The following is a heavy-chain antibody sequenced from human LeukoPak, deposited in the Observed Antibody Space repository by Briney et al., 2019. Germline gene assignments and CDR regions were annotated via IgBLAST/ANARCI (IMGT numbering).Heavy chain of an antibody. Sequence: PSETLSLTCTVSGGSISSSIYYWGWIRQPPGKGLEWIGSIYYSGSTYYNPSLKSRVTISVDTSKNQFSLKLSSVTAADTAVYYCASLTMTTVDYWGQGTLVTVSS. CDR2: IYYSGST. V-gene: IGHV4-39*01. CDR1: GGSISSSIYY. CDR3: ASLTMTTVDY. D-gene: IGHD4-11*01. J-gene: IGHJ4*02.